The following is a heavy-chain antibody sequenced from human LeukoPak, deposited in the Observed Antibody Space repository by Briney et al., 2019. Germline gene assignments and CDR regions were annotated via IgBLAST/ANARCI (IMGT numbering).Heavy chain of an antibody. V-gene: IGHV4-59*01. CDR1: GCSISSYY. Sequence: SETLSLTCTVSGCSISSYYWSWIRQPPGKGLEWIGYIYYSGSTNYNPSLKSRVTISVDTSKNQFSLKLSSVTAADTAVYYCARVPRSGWFPFDYWGQGTLVTVSS. CDR2: IYYSGST. J-gene: IGHJ4*02. CDR3: ARVPRSGWFPFDY. D-gene: IGHD6-19*01.